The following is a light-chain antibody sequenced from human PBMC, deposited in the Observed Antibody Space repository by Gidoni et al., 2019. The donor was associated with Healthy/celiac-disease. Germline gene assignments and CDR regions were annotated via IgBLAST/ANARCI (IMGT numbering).Light chain of an antibody. J-gene: IGKJ4*01. V-gene: IGKV3-11*01. CDR2: EAS. Sequence: EIVLTQSPSTLSLSPGERATLSCRASPSVSSYLAWYQQKPDEARRLLIYEASNRATGIPARFSGRGSGTDFTLTISSLEPEDVAVYYWEQRSNWPRTFGGGTKVESK. CDR1: PSVSSY. CDR3: EQRSNWPRT.